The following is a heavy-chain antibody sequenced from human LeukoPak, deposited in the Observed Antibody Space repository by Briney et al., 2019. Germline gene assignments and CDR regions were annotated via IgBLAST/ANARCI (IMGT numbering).Heavy chain of an antibody. V-gene: IGHV4-34*01. Sequence: SETLSLTCAVYGGSFSGYYWSWIRQPPGKGLEWIGEINHSGSTNYNPSLKSRVTISVDTSKNQFSLKLNSVTAADTAVYYCAGDYGSGSYRFDYWGQGTLVTVSS. D-gene: IGHD3-10*01. J-gene: IGHJ4*02. CDR1: GGSFSGYY. CDR3: AGDYGSGSYRFDY. CDR2: INHSGST.